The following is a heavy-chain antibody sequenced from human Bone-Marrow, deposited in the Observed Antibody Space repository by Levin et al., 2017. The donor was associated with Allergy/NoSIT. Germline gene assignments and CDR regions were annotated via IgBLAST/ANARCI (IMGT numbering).Heavy chain of an antibody. Sequence: GESLKISCVTSDFTFGKYWMAWVRQAPGQGLKWVANIKEDGSEKYYVDSVKGRFAISRDNANNSLYLEMNYLRADDTAVYYCASASNWGNDYWGQGTLVTVSS. CDR3: ASASNWGNDY. D-gene: IGHD7-27*01. V-gene: IGHV3-7*01. CDR1: DFTFGKYW. CDR2: IKEDGSEK. J-gene: IGHJ4*02.